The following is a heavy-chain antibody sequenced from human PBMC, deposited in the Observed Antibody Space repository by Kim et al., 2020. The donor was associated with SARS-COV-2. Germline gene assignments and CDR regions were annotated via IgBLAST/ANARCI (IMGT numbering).Heavy chain of an antibody. V-gene: IGHV3-21*01. J-gene: IGHJ4*02. Sequence: IYYADTVKGRFTISRDNAKNSLYLQMNSLRAEDTAVYYCARSPSLTWFDYWGQGTLVTVSS. CDR3: ARSPSLTWFDY. D-gene: IGHD3-16*01. CDR2: I.